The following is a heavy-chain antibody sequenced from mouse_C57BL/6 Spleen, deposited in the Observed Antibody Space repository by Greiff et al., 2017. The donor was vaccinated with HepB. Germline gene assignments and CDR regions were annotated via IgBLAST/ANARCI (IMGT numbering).Heavy chain of an antibody. J-gene: IGHJ4*01. D-gene: IGHD2-4*01. CDR2: IDPNSGGT. Sequence: QVQLQQPGAELVKPGASVKLSCKASGYTFTSYWMHWVKQRPGRGLEWIGRIDPNSGGTKYNEKFKSKATLTVDKPSSTAYTQLSSLTSEDSAVYYCARDYDYDGGYYAMDYWGQGTSVTVSS. CDR3: ARDYDYDGGYYAMDY. V-gene: IGHV1-72*01. CDR1: GYTFTSYW.